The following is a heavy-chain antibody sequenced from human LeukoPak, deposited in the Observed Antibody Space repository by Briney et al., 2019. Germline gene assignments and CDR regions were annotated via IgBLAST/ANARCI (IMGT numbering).Heavy chain of an antibody. Sequence: ASVKVSCKASRYTFSSCAINWVRQAPGQGLEYMGWIDTNTGSPTFAQGFTGRYVFSLDTSVSTAYLQISSLKAEDTAVYYCAIHLSDSSGYFSYWGQGALVTVSS. V-gene: IGHV7-4-1*02. CDR3: AIHLSDSSGYFSY. D-gene: IGHD3-22*01. CDR1: RYTFSSCA. J-gene: IGHJ4*02. CDR2: IDTNTGSP.